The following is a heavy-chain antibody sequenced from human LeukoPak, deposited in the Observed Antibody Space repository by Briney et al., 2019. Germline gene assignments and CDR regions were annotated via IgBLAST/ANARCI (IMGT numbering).Heavy chain of an antibody. CDR1: GFTFSNAW. Sequence: GGSLRLSCAASGFTFSNAWMSWVRQAPGKGLEWVGRIKSKTDGGTTDYAAPVKGRFTISRDDSKNTLYLQMNSLKTEDIAVYYCTTVRSYYDSSGFSYWGQGTLVTVSS. CDR2: IKSKTDGGTT. CDR3: TTVRSYYDSSGFSY. J-gene: IGHJ4*02. D-gene: IGHD3-22*01. V-gene: IGHV3-15*01.